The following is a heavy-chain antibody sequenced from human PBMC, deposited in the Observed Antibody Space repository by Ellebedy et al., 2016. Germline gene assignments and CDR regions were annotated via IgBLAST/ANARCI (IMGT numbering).Heavy chain of an antibody. CDR1: GYTFTSYD. CDR2: MNPNSGNT. V-gene: IGHV1-8*01. CDR3: ARALRTSCRPPGY. Sequence: ASVKVSXKASGYTFTSYDINWVRQATGQGLEWMGWMNPNSGNTGYAQKFQGRVTMTRNTSISTAYMELSSLRSEDTAVYYCARALRTSCRPPGYWGQGTLVTVSS. J-gene: IGHJ4*02. D-gene: IGHD2-2*01.